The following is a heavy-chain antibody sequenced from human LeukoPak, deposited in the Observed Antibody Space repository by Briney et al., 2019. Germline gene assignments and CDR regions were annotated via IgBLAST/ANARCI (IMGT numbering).Heavy chain of an antibody. J-gene: IGHJ3*01. D-gene: IGHD4-17*01. CDR2: IRGSGDGT. CDR1: GFTFSGFA. V-gene: IGHV3-23*01. Sequence: PGGSLRLSCAASGFTFSGFAITWVREAPGKGLGWVSSIRGSGDGTSYADSVNGRFTMSRDNSKNTLYLQMNSLRAEDTAIYYCGRDPNGDYVGAFDFWGQGTLVTVSS. CDR3: GRDPNGDYVGAFDF.